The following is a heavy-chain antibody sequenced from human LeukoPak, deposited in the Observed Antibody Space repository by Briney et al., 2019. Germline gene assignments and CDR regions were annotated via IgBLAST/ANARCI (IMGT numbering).Heavy chain of an antibody. CDR2: ISYDGSNKCDGSNK. CDR3: ATDKNYYDSSGYPFNF. D-gene: IGHD3-22*01. Sequence: PGGSLRLSCVPSGFTFSSYGMHWVRQAPGKGLEWVAVISYDGSNKCDGSNKYRADSVKGRFTISRDNSKNTLYLQMNSLRAEDTAVYYCATDKNYYDSSGYPFNFWGQGTLVTVSS. J-gene: IGHJ4*02. CDR1: GFTFSSYG. V-gene: IGHV3-30*03.